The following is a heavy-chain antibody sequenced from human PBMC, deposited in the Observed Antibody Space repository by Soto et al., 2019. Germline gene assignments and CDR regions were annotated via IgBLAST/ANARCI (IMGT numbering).Heavy chain of an antibody. V-gene: IGHV3-15*07. CDR2: IKSKADGGTT. D-gene: IGHD3-22*01. Sequence: TGGSLRLSCAASGFTFSNAWMNWVRQAPGKGLEWVGRIKSKADGGTTDYAAPVKGRFTISRDDSKNTLYLQMHSLKTEDTAVYYCTTGGGNYDSSGYYLSLDYWGQGTLVTVSS. J-gene: IGHJ4*02. CDR3: TTGGGNYDSSGYYLSLDY. CDR1: GFTFSNAW.